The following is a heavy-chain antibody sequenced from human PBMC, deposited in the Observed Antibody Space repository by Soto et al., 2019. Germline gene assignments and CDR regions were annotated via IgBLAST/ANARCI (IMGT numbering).Heavy chain of an antibody. D-gene: IGHD4-17*01. CDR3: TSDPDGDLDFDY. V-gene: IGHV3-48*02. J-gene: IGHJ4*02. Sequence: EVQLVESGGGLVQPGETLRLSCAASGITFSNYGWTWVRQAPGKGLEWVSHISVSGTGKIYADSVRGRFTISRDNAKNSVYMQMNSLTDEDTAVHYCTSDPDGDLDFDYWGQGTLATVSA. CDR1: GITFSNYG. CDR2: ISVSGTGK.